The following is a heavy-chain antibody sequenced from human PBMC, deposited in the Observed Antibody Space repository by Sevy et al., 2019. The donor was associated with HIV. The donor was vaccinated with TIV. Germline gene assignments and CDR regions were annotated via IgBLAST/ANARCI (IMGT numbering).Heavy chain of an antibody. CDR1: GYTFTDFY. V-gene: IGHV1-2*02. CDR2: INSNTGDT. Sequence: ASVKVSCKASGYTFTDFYMSWLRQAPGQGPEWMGWINSNTGDTKYAQKFQGRVSMTRDTSSSTANVELHRLTSDDTAVSYCAREPNNYFDLWGQGTLVTVSS. J-gene: IGHJ4*02. CDR3: AREPNNYFDL.